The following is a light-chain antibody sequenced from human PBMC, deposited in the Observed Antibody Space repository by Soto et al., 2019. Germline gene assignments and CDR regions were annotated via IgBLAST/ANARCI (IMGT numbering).Light chain of an antibody. Sequence: VLTQSPGTLSLSPGERATLSCRASATVGAYLAWYQHKRGQPPRLLIRDASPVATGVPARFRGSGSGTTFTLTINTLEPEDSALYFCHQYGDTPQTFGRGTKLEIK. CDR1: ATVGAY. CDR3: HQYGDTPQT. V-gene: IGKV3-20*01. J-gene: IGKJ2*01. CDR2: DAS.